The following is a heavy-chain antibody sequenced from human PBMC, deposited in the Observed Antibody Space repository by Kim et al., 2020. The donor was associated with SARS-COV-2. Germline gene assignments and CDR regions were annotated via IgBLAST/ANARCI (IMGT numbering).Heavy chain of an antibody. CDR1: GGSISSSSYY. Sequence: SETLSLTCTVSGGSISSSSYYWGWIRQPPGKGLEWIGSIYYSGSTYYNPSLKSRVTISVDTSKNQFSLKLSSVTAADTAVYYCARVGNWFDPWGQGTLVTVS. J-gene: IGHJ5*02. V-gene: IGHV4-39*01. CDR3: ARVGNWFDP. CDR2: IYYSGST.